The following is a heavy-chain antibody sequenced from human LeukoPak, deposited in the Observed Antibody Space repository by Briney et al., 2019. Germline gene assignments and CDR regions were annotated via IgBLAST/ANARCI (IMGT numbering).Heavy chain of an antibody. J-gene: IGHJ4*02. CDR1: GFTFSSYW. V-gene: IGHV3-74*01. D-gene: IGHD2-2*01. CDR2: INSDGSST. Sequence: GGSLRLSCAASGFTFSSYWMHWVRQAPGKGLVWVSRINSDGSSTSYADSVKGRFIISRDNAKNTLSLQMSSLRAEDTAVFYCVRVACSSMTSCATVDYWGQGTLVTVSS. CDR3: VRVACSSMTSCATVDY.